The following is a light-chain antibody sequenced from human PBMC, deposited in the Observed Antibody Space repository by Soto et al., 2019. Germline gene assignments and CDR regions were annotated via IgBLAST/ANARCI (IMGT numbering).Light chain of an antibody. CDR1: QSVNSW. Sequence: IKMNQSPSTLSASVGDRVVITCRASQSVNSWLAWYQQRPGKAPKLLIYDASTLESGVPSRFSGSGSGTEFTLTISSLQPDDFATYYCHQYNSYHTFGGGAKVDI. J-gene: IGKJ4*01. CDR2: DAS. CDR3: HQYNSYHT. V-gene: IGKV1-5*01.